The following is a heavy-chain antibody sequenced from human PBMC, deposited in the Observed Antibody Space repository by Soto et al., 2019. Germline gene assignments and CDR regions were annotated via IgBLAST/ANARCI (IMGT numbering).Heavy chain of an antibody. Sequence: QVQLVQSGAEVRTPGASVKVSCKASGYTFTNYDINWVRQATGQGPEWMGWMNPDSGLTGYVQKFQGRVTMTRNTAISTAYMELSNLRSEDTAVYYCARSVGGSNVNFDYWGQGTLVTVSS. V-gene: IGHV1-8*01. J-gene: IGHJ4*02. CDR2: MNPDSGLT. D-gene: IGHD3-10*01. CDR1: GYTFTNYD. CDR3: ARSVGGSNVNFDY.